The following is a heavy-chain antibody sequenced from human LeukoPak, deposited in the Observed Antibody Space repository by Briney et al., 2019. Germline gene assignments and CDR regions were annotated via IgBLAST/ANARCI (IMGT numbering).Heavy chain of an antibody. Sequence: SDTLSLTCAVYGGSFSGYYWSWIRQPPGKGLEWFGEINHSGITNYNPCLKSRVTISVDTSKNQFSLELSSVTAAVTAVYYCERGSKEFAPWGQGTLVTVSS. J-gene: IGHJ5*02. V-gene: IGHV4-34*01. D-gene: IGHD6-13*01. CDR3: ERGSKEFAP. CDR2: INHSGIT. CDR1: GGSFSGYY.